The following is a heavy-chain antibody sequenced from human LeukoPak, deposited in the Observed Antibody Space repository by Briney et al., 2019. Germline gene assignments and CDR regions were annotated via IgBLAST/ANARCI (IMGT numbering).Heavy chain of an antibody. CDR2: INHSGST. D-gene: IGHD3-3*01. Sequence: SETLSLTCAVYGGSFSGYYWSWIRQPPGKGLEWIGEINHSGSTNYNPSLKSRVTISVDTSKNQFSLKLSSVTAADTAVYYCARGTGVRFLEWLSSYNWFDPWGQGTLVTVSS. J-gene: IGHJ5*02. CDR1: GGSFSGYY. CDR3: ARGTGVRFLEWLSSYNWFDP. V-gene: IGHV4-34*01.